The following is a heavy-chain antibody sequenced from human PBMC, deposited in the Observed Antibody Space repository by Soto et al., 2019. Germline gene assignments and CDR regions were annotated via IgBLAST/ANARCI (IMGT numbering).Heavy chain of an antibody. D-gene: IGHD3-3*01. V-gene: IGHV1-24*01. CDR3: ATPSPVRFLEWLLGYAY. CDR2: FGPEDGET. CDR1: VYTLTELS. J-gene: IGHJ4*02. Sequence: ASVKVSCKVYVYTLTELSMHCVRHSHRKLLEWMGGFGPEDGETIYAQKFQGRVTITEDTSTDTAYMELSSLRSEDTAVYYCATPSPVRFLEWLLGYAYWGQGTLVTVSS.